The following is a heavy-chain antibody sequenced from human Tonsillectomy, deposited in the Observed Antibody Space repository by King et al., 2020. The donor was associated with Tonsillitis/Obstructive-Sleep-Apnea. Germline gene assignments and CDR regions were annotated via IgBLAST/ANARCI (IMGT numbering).Heavy chain of an antibody. Sequence: VQLQESGPGLVKPSETLSLTCTVSGGSISSSYWSWIRQPPGKGLAWIGYIYYSGSTSYNPSLNSRVTMSVDTSKNQFSLKLSSVTAADTAVYYCARSWLQYSSSSYFFDCWGQGTLVTVSS. CDR1: GGSISSSY. V-gene: IGHV4-59*08. D-gene: IGHD6-6*01. CDR3: ARSWLQYSSSSYFFDC. J-gene: IGHJ4*02. CDR2: IYYSGST.